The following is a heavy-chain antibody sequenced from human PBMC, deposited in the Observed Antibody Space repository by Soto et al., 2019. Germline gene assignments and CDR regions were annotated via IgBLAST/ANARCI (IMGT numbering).Heavy chain of an antibody. D-gene: IGHD6-13*01. V-gene: IGHV3-30*18. CDR2: ISYEGSEK. CDR3: VKDKGAAAGFDY. Sequence: VHLVESGGGVVQPGRSLRLSCAASGFTFSNNGMHWVRQAPGKGLEWMGVISYEGSEKYYAGSVKGRFTISRDNSKNTLYPQMDTLRAEDTAIYYCVKDKGAAAGFDYWGQGILVTVSS. J-gene: IGHJ4*02. CDR1: GFTFSNNG.